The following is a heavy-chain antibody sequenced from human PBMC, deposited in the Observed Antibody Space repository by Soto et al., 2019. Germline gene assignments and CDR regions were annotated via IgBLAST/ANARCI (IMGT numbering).Heavy chain of an antibody. D-gene: IGHD3-16*01. CDR1: GFTFSTYW. V-gene: IGHV3-7*01. CDR3: VCGGNFFIY. Sequence: ESGGGLVQPGGSLRLSCAASGFTFSTYWMTWVRQPPGKGLEWVANMDQDGSETYYVDSVRGRFTVSRDNAKNSLYLQMNGLRVGDTAVFYCVCGGNFFIYWARETLVTVSP. CDR2: MDQDGSET. J-gene: IGHJ4*02.